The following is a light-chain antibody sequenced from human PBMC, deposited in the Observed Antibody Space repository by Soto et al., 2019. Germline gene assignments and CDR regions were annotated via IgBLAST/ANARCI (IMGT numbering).Light chain of an antibody. Sequence: EMVLTQSPGTLSLSPGERATLSCRASQSVSSSYLAWYQQKPGQAPRLLIYGASSRATGIRDRFSGSGSGTDFTLSISRMEPEDFAVYYCQQYGSSPPITFGPGTKVDIK. J-gene: IGKJ3*01. CDR3: QQYGSSPPIT. V-gene: IGKV3-20*01. CDR2: GAS. CDR1: QSVSSSY.